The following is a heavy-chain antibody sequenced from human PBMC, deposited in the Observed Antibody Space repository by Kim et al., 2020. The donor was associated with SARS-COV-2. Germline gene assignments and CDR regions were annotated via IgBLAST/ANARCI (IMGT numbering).Heavy chain of an antibody. CDR1: GGSISSGGYY. CDR2: IYYSGST. CDR3: ARGHYYDSSGYPSSYYYYGMDV. D-gene: IGHD3-22*01. J-gene: IGHJ6*02. Sequence: SETLSLTCTVSGGSISSGGYYWSWIRQHPGKGLEWIGYIYYSGSTYYNPSLKSRVTISVDTSKNQFSLKLSSVTAADTAVYYCARGHYYDSSGYPSSYYYYGMDVWGQGTTVTVSS. V-gene: IGHV4-31*03.